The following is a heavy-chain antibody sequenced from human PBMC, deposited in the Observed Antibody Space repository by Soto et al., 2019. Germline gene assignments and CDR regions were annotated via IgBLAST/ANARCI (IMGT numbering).Heavy chain of an antibody. CDR1: GYTFTSYY. J-gene: IGHJ4*02. CDR2: INPSGGST. CDR3: ARDNTLPDHDYDYVWGSYRYTGFYFDY. V-gene: IGHV1-46*01. Sequence: ASVKVSCKASGYTFTSYYMHWGRQDPGQGLEWMGIINPSGGSTSYAQKFQGRVTMTRDTSTSTVYMELSSLRSEDTAVYYCARDNTLPDHDYDYVWGSYRYTGFYFDYWGQGTLVTVSS. D-gene: IGHD3-16*02.